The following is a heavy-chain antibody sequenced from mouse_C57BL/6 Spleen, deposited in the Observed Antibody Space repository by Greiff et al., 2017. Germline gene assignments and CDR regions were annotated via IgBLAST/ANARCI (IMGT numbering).Heavy chain of an antibody. CDR2: IDPSDSYT. J-gene: IGHJ1*03. V-gene: IGHV1-69*01. CDR1: GYTFTSYW. Sequence: QVQLQQPGAELVMPGASVKLSCKASGYTFTSYWMHWVKQRPGQGLEWIGEIDPSDSYTNYNQKFKGKSTLTVDKSSSTAYMQLSSLTSEDSAVYYCARGGLYCYFDVWGTGTTVTVSS. CDR3: ARGGLYCYFDV.